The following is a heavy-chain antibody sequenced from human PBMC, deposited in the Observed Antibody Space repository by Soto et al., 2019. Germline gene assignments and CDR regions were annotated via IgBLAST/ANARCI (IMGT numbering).Heavy chain of an antibody. V-gene: IGHV3-30-3*01. CDR2: ISYDGSNK. Sequence: VQLVESGGGVVQPGRSLRLSCAASGFTFSSYAMHWVRQAPGKGLEWVAVISYDGSNKYYADSVKGRFTISRDNSKNTLYLQMNSLRAEDTAVYYCARGNDSSSPLDYWGQGTLVTVSS. CDR3: ARGNDSSSPLDY. CDR1: GFTFSSYA. J-gene: IGHJ4*02. D-gene: IGHD6-6*01.